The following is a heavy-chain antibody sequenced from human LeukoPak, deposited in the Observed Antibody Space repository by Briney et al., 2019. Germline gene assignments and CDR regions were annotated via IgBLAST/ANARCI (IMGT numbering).Heavy chain of an antibody. CDR3: ARDFRVVREVIITDNWFDP. V-gene: IGHV3-11*01. CDR2: ISSSGSTI. Sequence: GGSLRLSCAASGFTFSDYYMSWIRQAPGKGLEWVSYISSSGSTIYYADSVKGRFTISRGNAKNSLYLQMNSLRAEDTAVYYCARDFRVVREVIITDNWFDPWGQGTLVTVSS. D-gene: IGHD3-10*01. J-gene: IGHJ5*02. CDR1: GFTFSDYY.